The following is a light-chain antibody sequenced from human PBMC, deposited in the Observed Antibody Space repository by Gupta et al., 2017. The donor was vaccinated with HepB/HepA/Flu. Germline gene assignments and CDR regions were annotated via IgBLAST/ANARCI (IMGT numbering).Light chain of an antibody. CDR2: WAS. V-gene: IGKV4-1*01. CDR1: QSVLYSSNNKNY. J-gene: IGKJ4*01. Sequence: DIVMTQSPHSLAVSLGEWATINCKSSQSVLYSSNNKNYLAWYQQKPGQPPKLLIYWASTRESGVPDRFSGSGSGTDFTLTISSLQAEDVAVYYCQQYYSTPLTFGGGTKVEIK. CDR3: QQYYSTPLT.